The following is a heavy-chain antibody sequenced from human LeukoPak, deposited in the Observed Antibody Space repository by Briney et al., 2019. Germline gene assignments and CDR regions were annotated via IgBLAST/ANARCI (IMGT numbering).Heavy chain of an antibody. CDR1: GGSISSSSYY. J-gene: IGHJ4*02. CDR2: IYYSGST. V-gene: IGHV4-39*01. Sequence: PSETLSLTCTVSGGSISSSSYYWGWIRQPPGKGLEWTGSIYYSGSTYYNPSLKSRVTISVDTSKNQFSLKLSSVTAADTAVYYCATQPYYYGSGSQYPSWGQGTLVTVSS. CDR3: ATQPYYYGSGSQYPS. D-gene: IGHD3-10*01.